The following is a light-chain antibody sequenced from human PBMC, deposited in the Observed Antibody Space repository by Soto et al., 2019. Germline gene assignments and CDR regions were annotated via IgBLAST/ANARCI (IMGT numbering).Light chain of an antibody. J-gene: IGKJ5*01. CDR3: QQYGNKPPIT. V-gene: IGKV3-15*01. Sequence: EIVMTQSPATLSVSPGERATLSCRASQSVSTNLAWYQQKPGQAPRLLIYATSTRATGIPDRFTGSGSGTEFTLTISSLQSEDFAVYHCQQYGNKPPITFGQGTRLEIK. CDR2: ATS. CDR1: QSVSTN.